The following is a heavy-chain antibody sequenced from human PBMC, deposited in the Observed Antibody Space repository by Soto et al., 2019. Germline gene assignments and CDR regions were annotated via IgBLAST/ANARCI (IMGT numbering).Heavy chain of an antibody. CDR3: ARENSLITHPFFDY. J-gene: IGHJ4*02. D-gene: IGHD3-10*01. V-gene: IGHV4-59*01. CDR1: GGSISSYY. CDR2: IYYSGST. Sequence: PSETLSLTCTVSGGSISSYYWSWIRQPPGKGLEWIGYIYYSGSTNYNPSLKSRVTISVDTSKNQFSLKLSSVTAADTAVYYCARENSLITHPFFDYWGQGTQVTFS.